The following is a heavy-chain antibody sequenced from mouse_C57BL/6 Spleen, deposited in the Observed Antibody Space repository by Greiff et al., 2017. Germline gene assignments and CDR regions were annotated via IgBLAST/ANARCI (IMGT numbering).Heavy chain of an antibody. CDR1: GFSLTSYG. J-gene: IGHJ2*01. V-gene: IGHV2-2*01. CDR3: ARNKGDYDAYYFDY. D-gene: IGHD2-4*01. CDR2: IWSGGST. Sequence: QVQLKESGPGLVQPSQSLSITCTVSGFSLTSYGVHWVRQSPGKGLEWLGVIWSGGSTDYNAAFISRLSISKDNSKSQVFFKMNSLQADDTAIYYCARNKGDYDAYYFDYWGQGTTLTVSS.